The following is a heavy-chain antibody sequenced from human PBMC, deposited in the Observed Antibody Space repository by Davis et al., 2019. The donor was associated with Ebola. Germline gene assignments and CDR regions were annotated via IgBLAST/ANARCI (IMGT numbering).Heavy chain of an antibody. CDR3: ARAPYYDFWSGYYNGGYYYMDV. J-gene: IGHJ6*03. V-gene: IGHV3-48*01. Sequence: GGSLRLSCAASGFTFSSSPMNWVRQAPGKGLEWISHISSNSDSIYYADSVKGRFTISRDNAKNSLYLQMNSLRAEDTAVYYCARAPYYDFWSGYYNGGYYYMDVWGKGTTVTVSS. D-gene: IGHD3-3*01. CDR2: ISSNSDSI. CDR1: GFTFSSSP.